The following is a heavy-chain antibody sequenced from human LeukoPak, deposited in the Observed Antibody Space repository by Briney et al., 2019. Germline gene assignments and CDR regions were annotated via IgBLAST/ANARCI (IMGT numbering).Heavy chain of an antibody. CDR1: GFTFSSYE. CDR3: ARFGAMATSYRTYYYYGMDV. D-gene: IGHD5-24*01. Sequence: GRSLRLSCAASGFTFSSYEMNWVRQAPGKGLEWVSYISSSGSTIYYADSVKGRFTISRDNAKNSLYLQMNSLRAEDTAVYYCARFGAMATSYRTYYYYGMDVWGQGTTVTVSS. CDR2: ISSSGSTI. J-gene: IGHJ6*02. V-gene: IGHV3-48*03.